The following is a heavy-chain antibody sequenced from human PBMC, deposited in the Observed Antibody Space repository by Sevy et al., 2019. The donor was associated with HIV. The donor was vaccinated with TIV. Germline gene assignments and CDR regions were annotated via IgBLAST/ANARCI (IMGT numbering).Heavy chain of an antibody. CDR3: ARDGQPDFYYYYYYMDV. J-gene: IGHJ6*03. CDR1: GYTFTGYY. CDR2: INPNSGGT. Sequence: ASVKVSCKASGYTFTGYYMHWVRQAPGQGLEWMGWINPNSGGTNYAQKFQGGVTMTRDTSISTAYMELSRLRSDDTAVYYCARDGQPDFYYYYYYMDVWGKGTTVTVSS. V-gene: IGHV1-2*02.